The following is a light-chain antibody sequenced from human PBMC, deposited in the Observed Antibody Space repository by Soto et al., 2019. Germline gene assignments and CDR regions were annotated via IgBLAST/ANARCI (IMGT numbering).Light chain of an antibody. CDR3: QQYDSSRILT. CDR2: AAS. Sequence: EIVLTQSPGTLSLSPGERATLSCRASQSVSNSLAWYQQKPGQAPRLLIYAASRRADNIPDMFSGSGSVTDFTLTISRLEPEDFAVYYCQQYDSSRILTFGPGTKVDIK. CDR1: QSVSNS. V-gene: IGKV3-20*01. J-gene: IGKJ3*01.